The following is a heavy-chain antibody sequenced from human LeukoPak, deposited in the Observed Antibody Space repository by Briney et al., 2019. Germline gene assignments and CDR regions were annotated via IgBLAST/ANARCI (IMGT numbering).Heavy chain of an antibody. J-gene: IGHJ4*02. V-gene: IGHV3-21*01. CDR1: GFTFSSYE. Sequence: GGSLRLSCVASGFTFSSYEMNWVRQAPGKGLEWVSSISSSSSYIYYADSVKGRFTISRDNAKNSLYLQMNSLRAEDTAVYYCAREAVRGVINFDYWGQGTLVTVSS. CDR2: ISSSSSYI. D-gene: IGHD3-10*01. CDR3: AREAVRGVINFDY.